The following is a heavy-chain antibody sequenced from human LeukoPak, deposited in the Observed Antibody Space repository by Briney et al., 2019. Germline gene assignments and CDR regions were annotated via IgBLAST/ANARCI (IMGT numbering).Heavy chain of an antibody. CDR1: GGSVTSYY. Sequence: SETLSLTCTVSGGSVTSYYWSWIWQPPGKGLEWIGRIHYSGSNNYNPSLKSRVTMFVDKSKNQISLRLSSVTAADTAVYYCARHGTVSSGSYFDYWGQGTQVTLS. CDR2: IHYSGSN. V-gene: IGHV4-59*08. D-gene: IGHD1-26*01. J-gene: IGHJ4*02. CDR3: ARHGTVSSGSYFDY.